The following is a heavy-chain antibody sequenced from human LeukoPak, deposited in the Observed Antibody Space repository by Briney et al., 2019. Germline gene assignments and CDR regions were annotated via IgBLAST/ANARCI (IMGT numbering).Heavy chain of an antibody. V-gene: IGHV3-21*06. J-gene: IGHJ4*02. D-gene: IGHD3-10*01. CDR3: TRDLPVPSLVRGIIIYGLIDY. CDR2: ISPDGGTT. Sequence: GGSLRLSCEASGFTFSSISMNWVRQAPGKGLEWVSSISPDGGTTYLADSVKGRFTTSRDNAKSSLYLQMNSLRAEDTALYYCTRDLPVPSLVRGIIIYGLIDYWGQGTLVTVSS. CDR1: GFTFSSIS.